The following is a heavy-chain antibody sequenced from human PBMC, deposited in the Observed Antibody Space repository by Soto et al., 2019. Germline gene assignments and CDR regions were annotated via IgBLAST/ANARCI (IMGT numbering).Heavy chain of an antibody. V-gene: IGHV3-23*01. CDR2: ISGSGGST. D-gene: IGHD3-3*01. J-gene: IGHJ6*04. CDR3: AKADYDFWSGSHV. CDR1: GFTFSSYA. Sequence: HPGGSLRLSCAASGFTFSSYAMSWVRQAPGKGLEWVSAISGSGGSTYYADSVKGRFTISRDNSKNTLYLQMNSLRAEDTAVYYCAKADYDFWSGSHVWGKGTTVTVSS.